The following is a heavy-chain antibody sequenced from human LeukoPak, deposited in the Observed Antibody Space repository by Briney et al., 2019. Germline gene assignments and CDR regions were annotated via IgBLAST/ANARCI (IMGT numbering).Heavy chain of an antibody. CDR3: ARDGPRDAFDI. Sequence: KPSEALPLTCTVSGGSISSGGYYWSWIRQHPGKGLEWIGYIYYSGSTYYNPSLKSRVTISVDTSKNQFSLKLSSVTAADTAVYYCARDGPRDAFDIWGQGTMVTVSS. J-gene: IGHJ3*02. V-gene: IGHV4-31*03. CDR2: IYYSGST. CDR1: GGSISSGGYY.